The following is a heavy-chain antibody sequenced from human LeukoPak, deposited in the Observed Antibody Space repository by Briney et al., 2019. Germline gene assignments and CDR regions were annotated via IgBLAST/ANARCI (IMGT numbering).Heavy chain of an antibody. D-gene: IGHD3-9*01. CDR1: GFTFSAYW. CDR3: ARDSDWLLFDY. CDR2: VNREGTTT. J-gene: IGHJ4*02. Sequence: GGSLRLSCAASGFTFSAYWMHWVRQVPGKGLVWVSRVNREGTTTIYADSVKGRFTISRDNGKNTLYLQMNSLRAEDTAVYYCARDSDWLLFDYWGQGTLVTASS. V-gene: IGHV3-74*01.